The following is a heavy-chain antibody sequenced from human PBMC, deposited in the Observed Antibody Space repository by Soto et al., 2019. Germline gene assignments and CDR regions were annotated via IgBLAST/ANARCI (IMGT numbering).Heavy chain of an antibody. CDR3: ARDRSNSPDYFDY. Sequence: SETLSLTCAVSGYSISSGYYWGWIRQPPGKGLEWIGSIYHSGSTYYNPSLKSRVTISVDTSKNQFSLKLSSVSAADTAVYYCARDRSNSPDYFDYWGQGTL. V-gene: IGHV4-38-2*02. CDR1: GYSISSGYY. CDR2: IYHSGST. J-gene: IGHJ4*02. D-gene: IGHD6-6*01.